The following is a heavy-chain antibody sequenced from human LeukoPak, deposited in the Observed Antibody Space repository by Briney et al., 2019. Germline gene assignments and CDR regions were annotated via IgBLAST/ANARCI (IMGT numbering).Heavy chain of an antibody. V-gene: IGHV3-23*01. D-gene: IGHD2-21*01. J-gene: IGHJ3*02. Sequence: GGSLRLSCAASGFSFSTYDMQWVRQAPGKGLEWVSDIGRSGSTYYTASVKGRFTISRDNSKNTLYLQMNSLRAEDTDVYYCAKGESFAFANWGQDTMVTVSS. CDR1: GFSFSTYD. CDR3: AKGESFAFAN. CDR2: IGRSGST.